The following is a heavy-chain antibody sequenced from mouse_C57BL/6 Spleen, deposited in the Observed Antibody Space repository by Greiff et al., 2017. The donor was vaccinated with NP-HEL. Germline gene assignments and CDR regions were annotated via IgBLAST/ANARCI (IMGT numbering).Heavy chain of an antibody. Sequence: EVKVVESGGGLVQPGGSLSLSCAASGFTFTDYYMSWVRQPPGKALEWLGFIRNKANGYTTEYSASVKGRFTISRDNSQSILYLQMNALRAEDSATYYCARLKLGYAMDYWGQGTSVTVSS. V-gene: IGHV7-3*01. CDR2: IRNKANGYTT. CDR3: ARLKLGYAMDY. CDR1: GFTFTDYY. J-gene: IGHJ4*01. D-gene: IGHD4-1*01.